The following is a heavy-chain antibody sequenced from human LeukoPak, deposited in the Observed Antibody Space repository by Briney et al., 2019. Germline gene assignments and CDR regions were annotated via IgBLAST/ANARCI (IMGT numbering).Heavy chain of an antibody. CDR1: GFTFSSYD. Sequence: PGGSLRLSCAASGFTFSSYDMHWVRQATGKGLEWVSAIGTAGDTYYPGSVKGRFTISRENAKNSLYLQMNSLRAGDTAVYYCAGDAGEHSGFDYWGQGTLVTVSS. D-gene: IGHD3-10*01. CDR3: AGDAGEHSGFDY. J-gene: IGHJ4*02. V-gene: IGHV3-13*04. CDR2: IGTAGDT.